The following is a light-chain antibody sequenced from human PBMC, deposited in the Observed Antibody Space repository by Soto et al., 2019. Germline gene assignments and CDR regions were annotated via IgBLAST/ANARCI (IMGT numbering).Light chain of an antibody. V-gene: IGKV3-20*01. Sequence: EIVLTQSPGTLSLSPGEIATLSCRASQSVSSSYLARYQQKPGKAPRLLIYGASSRATGIPDRFSGSGSGTDFTLTISRLEPQDFAVYYCQQYGSSPRTFGQGTKVEIK. J-gene: IGKJ1*01. CDR3: QQYGSSPRT. CDR2: GAS. CDR1: QSVSSSY.